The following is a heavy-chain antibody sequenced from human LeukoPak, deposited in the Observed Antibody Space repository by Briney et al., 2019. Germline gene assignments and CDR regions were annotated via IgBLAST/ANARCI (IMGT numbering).Heavy chain of an antibody. V-gene: IGHV4-34*01. CDR2: INHSGST. J-gene: IGHJ6*03. D-gene: IGHD2-2*02. Sequence: GSLRLSCAAAGFTFDVYGMSWVRQPPGKGLEWIGEINHSGSTNYNPSLKSRVTISVDTSKNQFSLKLSSVTAADTAVYYCARVIVVVPAAIFGYYYYYMDVWGKGTTVTVSS. CDR1: GFTFDVYG. CDR3: ARVIVVVPAAIFGYYYYYMDV.